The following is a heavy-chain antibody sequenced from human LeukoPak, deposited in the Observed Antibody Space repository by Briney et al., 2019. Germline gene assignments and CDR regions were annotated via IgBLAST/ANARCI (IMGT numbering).Heavy chain of an antibody. CDR3: ARDVMDV. J-gene: IGHJ6*02. Sequence: GGSLRLSCAASGFTFSSSAMSWVRQAPGKGLEWVSASGTSTYYADSVKGRFTISRDNSKNTLYLQMNSLRAEDTAVYYCARDVMDVWGQGTTVTVSS. V-gene: IGHV3-23*01. CDR1: GFTFSSSA. CDR2: SGTST.